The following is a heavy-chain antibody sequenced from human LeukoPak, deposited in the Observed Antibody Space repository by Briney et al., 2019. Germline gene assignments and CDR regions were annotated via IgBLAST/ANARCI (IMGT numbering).Heavy chain of an antibody. CDR2: ISGSGGST. V-gene: IGHV3-23*01. CDR3: ANRLDSSWYLYGMDV. D-gene: IGHD6-13*01. Sequence: GGSLRLSCAASGFTFSSYAMSWVRQAPGKGLEWVSAISGSGGSTYYTDSVKGRFTISRDNPKNTLYLQMNSLRAEDTAVYYCANRLDSSWYLYGMDVWGQGTTVTVSS. J-gene: IGHJ6*02. CDR1: GFTFSSYA.